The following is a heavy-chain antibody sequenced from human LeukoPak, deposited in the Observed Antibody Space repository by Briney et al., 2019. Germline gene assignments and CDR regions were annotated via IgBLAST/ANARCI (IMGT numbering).Heavy chain of an antibody. V-gene: IGHV4-39*07. CDR2: IYYSGST. CDR3: AREDDSSGYPDY. J-gene: IGHJ4*02. D-gene: IGHD3-22*01. CDR1: GGSISSSSYY. Sequence: SETLSLTCTVSGGSISSSSYYWGWIRQPPGKGLEWIGSIYYSGSTYYNPSLKSRVTISVDTSKNQFSLKLSSVTAADKAVYYCAREDDSSGYPDYWGQGTLVTVSS.